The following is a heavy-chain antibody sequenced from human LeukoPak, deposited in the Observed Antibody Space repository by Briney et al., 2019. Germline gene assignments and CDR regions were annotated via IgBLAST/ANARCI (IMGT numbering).Heavy chain of an antibody. D-gene: IGHD3-22*01. Sequence: ASVKVSCKASGYTFTSYGISWVRQAPGQGLEWMGWISAYNGNTNYAQKLQGRVTMTTDTSTSTAYMELRSLRSDDTAVYYCARDSPFLKHYYESSGYYPWGQGTMVTVSS. CDR2: ISAYNGNT. CDR1: GYTFTSYG. CDR3: ARDSPFLKHYYESSGYYP. J-gene: IGHJ3*01. V-gene: IGHV1-18*01.